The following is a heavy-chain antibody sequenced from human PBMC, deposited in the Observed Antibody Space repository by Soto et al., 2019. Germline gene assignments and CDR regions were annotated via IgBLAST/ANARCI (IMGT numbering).Heavy chain of an antibody. V-gene: IGHV4-59*08. CDR2: IYYSGST. J-gene: IGHJ4*02. D-gene: IGHD3-10*01. CDR1: GGSISTYY. Sequence: SDTLSLTCTVSGGSISTYYWSWIRQPPGKGLEWIGYIYYSGSTNYNPSLKSRVTISVDTSKNQFSLKLSSVTAADTAVYYCASDYYGSGTLRYWGQGTLVTVSS. CDR3: ASDYYGSGTLRY.